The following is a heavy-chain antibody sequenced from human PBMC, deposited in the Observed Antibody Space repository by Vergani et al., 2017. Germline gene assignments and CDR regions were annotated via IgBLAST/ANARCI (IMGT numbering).Heavy chain of an antibody. Sequence: QVQLQQWGAGLLQPSETLSLPCAVYGGSFSGYYWSWFRQPPGKGLEWIGEINHSGSTNYNSSLKSRVTISIDTSKNQCSLKLSSVTAADTAVYYCARIYSGSDGAKYWGQGTLVTVSS. CDR1: GGSFSGYY. V-gene: IGHV4-34*01. D-gene: IGHD1-26*01. CDR2: INHSGST. CDR3: ARIYSGSDGAKY. J-gene: IGHJ4*02.